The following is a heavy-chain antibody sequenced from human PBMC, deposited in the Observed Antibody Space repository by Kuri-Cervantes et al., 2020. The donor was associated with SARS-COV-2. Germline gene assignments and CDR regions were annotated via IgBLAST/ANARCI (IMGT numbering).Heavy chain of an antibody. J-gene: IGHJ3*02. Sequence: GESLKISCAASGFTVSSNYMSWVRQAPGKGLEWVSVIYSGGSTYYADSVKGRFTISRDNSKNTLYLQMNSLRAEDTAVYYCARGPSPDAFDIWGQGTMVTVSS. CDR2: IYSGGST. CDR1: GFTVSSNY. CDR3: ARGPSPDAFDI. V-gene: IGHV3-66*02. D-gene: IGHD2-2*01.